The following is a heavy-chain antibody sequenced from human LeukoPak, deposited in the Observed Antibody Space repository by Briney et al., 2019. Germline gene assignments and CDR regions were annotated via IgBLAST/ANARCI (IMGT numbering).Heavy chain of an antibody. CDR1: GFTVSSNY. CDR2: IYSGGST. J-gene: IGHJ5*02. V-gene: IGHV3-53*01. Sequence: PAGSLRLSCAASGFTVSSNYMSWVRQAPGKGLEWVSVIYSGGSTYYADSVKGRFTISRDNSKNTLYLQMNSLRAEDTAVYYCARSPIIPAAMIAWFDPWGQGTLVTVSS. D-gene: IGHD2-2*01. CDR3: ARSPIIPAAMIAWFDP.